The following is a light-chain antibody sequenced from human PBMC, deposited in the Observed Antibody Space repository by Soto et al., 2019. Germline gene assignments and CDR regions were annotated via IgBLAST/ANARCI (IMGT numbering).Light chain of an antibody. CDR1: QDISNY. V-gene: IGKV1-33*01. CDR3: QQYDNLPPLT. J-gene: IGKJ4*01. CDR2: DAS. Sequence: DIQMTQSPSSLSASVGDRVTITCQASQDISNYLNWYQRKPGKAPKLLIYDASNLETGVPSRFSGSGSGTDFTFTISSLQPEDIATYYCQQYDNLPPLTFGGGTKVDIK.